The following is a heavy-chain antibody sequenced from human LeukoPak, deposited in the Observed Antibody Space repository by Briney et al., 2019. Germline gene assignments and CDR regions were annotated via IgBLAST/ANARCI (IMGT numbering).Heavy chain of an antibody. V-gene: IGHV1-18*01. D-gene: IGHD6-13*01. Sequence: ASVKVSCKASGYTFTSYGISWVRQAPGQGLEWMGWISAYNGNTNYAQKLQGRVTMTTDTSTSTAYMELRSLRSDDTAVYYCARDPSFEAAAGHYYYYYGMDVWGQGTTVTVSS. CDR1: GYTFTSYG. CDR2: ISAYNGNT. CDR3: ARDPSFEAAAGHYYYYYGMDV. J-gene: IGHJ6*02.